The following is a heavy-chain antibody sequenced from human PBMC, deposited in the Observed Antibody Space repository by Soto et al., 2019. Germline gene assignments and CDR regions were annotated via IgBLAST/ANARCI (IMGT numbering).Heavy chain of an antibody. CDR3: ATTRSGYYYVDAFDI. CDR1: GFTFSRNN. D-gene: IGHD3-22*01. Sequence: GGSLRLSCAASGFTFSRNNLNWVRQAPGKGLEWVSYISSGGSAIYYPDPLKGRFTISRDNAKNSLSLQMNSLRDEDTAVYYCATTRSGYYYVDAFDIWGQGTKVTVSS. V-gene: IGHV3-48*02. J-gene: IGHJ3*02. CDR2: ISSGGSAI.